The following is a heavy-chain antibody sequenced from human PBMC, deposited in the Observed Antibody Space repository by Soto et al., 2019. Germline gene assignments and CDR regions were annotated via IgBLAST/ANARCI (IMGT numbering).Heavy chain of an antibody. D-gene: IGHD3-9*01. V-gene: IGHV4-39*01. Sequence: SETLSLTCSVSGDSINSGGYFWGWIRQPPGKGLEWIGGINYSGTTNYNLSLKSRVTISVDTSKNQFSLKLSSVTAADTAVYYCARVLRYFDWFQTPYWFDPWGQGTLVTVSS. CDR1: GDSINSGGYF. CDR3: ARVLRYFDWFQTPYWFDP. J-gene: IGHJ5*02. CDR2: INYSGTT.